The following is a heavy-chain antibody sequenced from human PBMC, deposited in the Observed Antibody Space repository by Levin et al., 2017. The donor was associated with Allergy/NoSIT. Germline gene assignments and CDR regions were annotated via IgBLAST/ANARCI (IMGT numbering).Heavy chain of an antibody. J-gene: IGHJ2*01. CDR3: AKGYCSGGSCHWYFDL. CDR2: ISWNSGSI. V-gene: IGHV3-9*01. D-gene: IGHD2-15*01. CDR1: GFTFDDYA. Sequence: GGSLRLSCAASGFTFDDYAMHWVRQAPGKGLEWVSGISWNSGSIGYADSVKGRFTISRDNAKNSLYLQMNSLRAEDTALYYCAKGYCSGGSCHWYFDLWGRGTLVTVSS.